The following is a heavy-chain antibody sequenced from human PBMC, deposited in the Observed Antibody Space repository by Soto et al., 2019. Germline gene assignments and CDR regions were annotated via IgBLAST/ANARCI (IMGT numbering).Heavy chain of an antibody. V-gene: IGHV1-46*04. CDR2: ISPSGDST. CDR3: AREVSVGVGATDY. J-gene: IGHJ4*02. CDR1: GYTFTSYY. Sequence: QVQLVQSGAEVKKPGASVKVSCKASGYTFTSYYMHWVRQAPGQGLEWMGIISPSGDSTSFAQKLQGRVTMTRDTSTSPVYMELSSLRSEDTAVYYCAREVSVGVGATDYWGQGTLVTVSS. D-gene: IGHD1-26*01.